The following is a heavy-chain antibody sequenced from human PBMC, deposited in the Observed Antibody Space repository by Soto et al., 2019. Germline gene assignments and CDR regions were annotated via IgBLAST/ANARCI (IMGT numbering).Heavy chain of an antibody. Sequence: QVQLVESGGGVVQPGRSLRLSCAPSGFSFSDFGMHWVRQAPGKGLEWVAAISHDGSNQYYGDSVKGRFSISRDHSNNRLYLQMNNLKVEDSAIYFCAKETRSRAVTATRVNGMDVWGQGTTVIVSS. CDR1: GFSFSDFG. CDR2: ISHDGSNQ. V-gene: IGHV3-30*18. J-gene: IGHJ6*02. D-gene: IGHD2-21*02. CDR3: AKETRSRAVTATRVNGMDV.